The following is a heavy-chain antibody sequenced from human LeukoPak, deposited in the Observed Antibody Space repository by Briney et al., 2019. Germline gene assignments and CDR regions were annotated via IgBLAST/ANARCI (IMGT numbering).Heavy chain of an antibody. V-gene: IGHV3-66*01. Sequence: GGSLRLSCAASGFTVSSNYMSWVRQAPGKGLEWVSVIYSGGSTYYADSVKGRFTISRDNSKNTLYLQMNSLRAEDTAVYYCARSAPLGITMIVVASAFDIWGQGTMVTVSS. D-gene: IGHD3-22*01. CDR3: ARSAPLGITMIVVASAFDI. CDR2: IYSGGST. CDR1: GFTVSSNY. J-gene: IGHJ3*02.